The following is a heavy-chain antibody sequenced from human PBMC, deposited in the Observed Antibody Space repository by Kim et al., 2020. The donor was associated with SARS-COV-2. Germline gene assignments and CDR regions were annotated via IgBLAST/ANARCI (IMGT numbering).Heavy chain of an antibody. D-gene: IGHD3-3*01. V-gene: IGHV3-21*01. CDR2: ISSSSSNI. CDR3: AREGWSGYYFGWFDP. J-gene: IGHJ5*02. Sequence: GGSLRLSCAASGFTFSSYSMNWVRQAPGKGLEWVSSISSSSSNIYYADSVKGRFTISRDNAKNSLYLQMNSLRDEDTAVYYCAREGWSGYYFGWFDPWGQGTLVTVSS. CDR1: GFTFSSYS.